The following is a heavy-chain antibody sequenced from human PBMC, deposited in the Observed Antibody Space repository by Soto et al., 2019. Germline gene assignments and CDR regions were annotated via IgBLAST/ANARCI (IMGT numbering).Heavy chain of an antibody. CDR1: GFTFSSYG. CDR2: ISYDGSNK. D-gene: IGHD2-15*01. V-gene: IGHV3-30*18. J-gene: IGHJ6*02. CDR3: AKGGWYLGYYYGMDV. Sequence: QVQLVESGGGVVQPGRSLRLSCAASGFTFSSYGMHWVRQAPGKGLEWVAVISYDGSNKYYADSVKGRFTISRDNSKNTLYLQMNSLRAEDTAVYYCAKGGWYLGYYYGMDVWGQGTTVTVSS.